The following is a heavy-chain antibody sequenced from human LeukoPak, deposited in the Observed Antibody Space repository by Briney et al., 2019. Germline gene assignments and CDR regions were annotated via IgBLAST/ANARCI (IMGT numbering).Heavy chain of an antibody. CDR1: GGSISSSSYY. CDR3: ARHRGVWQQLAQPTSYNWFDP. Sequence: PSEALSLTCTVSGGSISSSSYYWGWIRQPPGKGLEWIGSIYYSGSTYYNPSLKSRVTISVDTSKNQFSLKLSSVTAADTAVYYCARHRGVWQQLAQPTSYNWFDPWGQGTLVTVSS. CDR2: IYYSGST. V-gene: IGHV4-39*01. D-gene: IGHD6-13*01. J-gene: IGHJ5*02.